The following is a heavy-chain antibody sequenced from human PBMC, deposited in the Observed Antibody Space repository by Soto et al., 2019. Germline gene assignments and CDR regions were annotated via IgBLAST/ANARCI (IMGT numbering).Heavy chain of an antibody. D-gene: IGHD6-19*01. V-gene: IGHV3-21*01. CDR3: ARETVSSGSWDY. Sequence: EVQLVESGGGLVKRGGSLRLSCAASGFTFSSYSMNWVRQAPGKGLEWVSSISSSSSYIYYADSVKGRFTISRDNAKNSLYLQMNSLRAEDTAVYYCARETVSSGSWDYWGQGTLVTVSS. CDR1: GFTFSSYS. CDR2: ISSSSSYI. J-gene: IGHJ4*02.